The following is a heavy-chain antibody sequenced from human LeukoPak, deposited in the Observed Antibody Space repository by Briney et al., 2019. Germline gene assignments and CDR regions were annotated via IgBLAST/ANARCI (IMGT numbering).Heavy chain of an antibody. D-gene: IGHD3-3*02. CDR2: MFDSVGT. CDR1: GDSFSSHH. Sequence: SETLSLTCTVSGDSFSSHHWSWIRQSPGRGLEWIGYMFDSVGTKDNPSLKSRISLSADTSKNQFSLRLRSVTAADTAVYYCATINPGNIFGYFDFWGQGILSPLPQ. J-gene: IGHJ4*02. V-gene: IGHV4-59*11. CDR3: ATINPGNIFGYFDF.